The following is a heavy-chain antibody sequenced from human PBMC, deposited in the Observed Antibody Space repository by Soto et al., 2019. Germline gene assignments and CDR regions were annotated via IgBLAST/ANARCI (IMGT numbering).Heavy chain of an antibody. D-gene: IGHD2-2*01. V-gene: IGHV3-66*03. CDR2: IYSCGST. Sequence: GGSLRLSCAASGFTVSSNYMSWVRQAPGKGLEWVSVIYSCGSTYYADSVKGRFTISRDNSKNTLYLQMNSLRSEDTAVYYCARDPAPLYCSSTSCYFNHCYYYGMDVWGQGTTVTVSS. CDR1: GFTVSSNY. CDR3: ARDPAPLYCSSTSCYFNHCYYYGMDV. J-gene: IGHJ6*02.